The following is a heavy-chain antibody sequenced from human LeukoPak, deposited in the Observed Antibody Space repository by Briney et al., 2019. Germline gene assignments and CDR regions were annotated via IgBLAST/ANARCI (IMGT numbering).Heavy chain of an antibody. Sequence: SETLSLTCTVSGVSISSSSYYWGWIRQPPGKGLEWIGSIYYSGSTYYNPSLKSRVTISVDTSKNQFSLKLSSVTAADTAVYYCARHYRHVLRYLVWSRKEAFDYWGQGTLVTVPS. CDR3: ARHYRHVLRYLVWSRKEAFDY. J-gene: IGHJ4*02. CDR1: GVSISSSSYY. V-gene: IGHV4-39*01. CDR2: IYYSGST. D-gene: IGHD3-9*01.